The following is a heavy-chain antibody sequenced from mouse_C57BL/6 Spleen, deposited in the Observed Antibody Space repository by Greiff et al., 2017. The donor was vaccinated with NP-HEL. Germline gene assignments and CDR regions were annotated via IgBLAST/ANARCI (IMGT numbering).Heavy chain of an antibody. J-gene: IGHJ4*01. Sequence: QVQLKESGPGLVAPSQSLSITCTVSGFSLTSYGVHWVRQPPGKGLEWLVVIWSDGSTTYNSALKSRLSISKDNSKSHVFLKMNSLQTDDTAMYYCARQYYGSSYVGYAMDYWGQGTSVTVSS. CDR2: IWSDGST. D-gene: IGHD1-1*01. CDR1: GFSLTSYG. V-gene: IGHV2-6-1*01. CDR3: ARQYYGSSYVGYAMDY.